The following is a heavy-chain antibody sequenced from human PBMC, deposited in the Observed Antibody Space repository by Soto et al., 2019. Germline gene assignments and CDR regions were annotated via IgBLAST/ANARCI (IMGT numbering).Heavy chain of an antibody. CDR1: GFTFSDYY. J-gene: IGHJ6*03. D-gene: IGHD3-10*01. V-gene: IGHV3-11*01. CDR3: ARERAEEGFTMVRGVIPRQDYYYYYYMDV. Sequence: GGSLRLSCAASGFTFSDYYMSWIRQAPGKGLEWVSYISSSGSTIYYADSVKGRFTISRDNAKNSLYLQMNSLRAEDTAVYYCARERAEEGFTMVRGVIPRQDYYYYYYMDVWGKGTTVTVSS. CDR2: ISSSGSTI.